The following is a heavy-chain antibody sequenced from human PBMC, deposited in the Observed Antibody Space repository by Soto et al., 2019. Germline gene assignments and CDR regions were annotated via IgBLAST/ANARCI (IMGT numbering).Heavy chain of an antibody. CDR1: GFTFSTYA. CDR3: ARDGRIGILPPAIIDY. D-gene: IGHD2-15*01. J-gene: IGHJ4*02. CDR2: ISYDGNNE. V-gene: IGHV3-30-3*01. Sequence: GSLRLSCAASGFTFSTYAMHWVRQAPGKGLEWVAVISYDGNNEFYADSVKGRLTISRDNSKNTLYLQMDSLRAEDTAVYYCARDGRIGILPPAIIDYWGQGTLVTVSS.